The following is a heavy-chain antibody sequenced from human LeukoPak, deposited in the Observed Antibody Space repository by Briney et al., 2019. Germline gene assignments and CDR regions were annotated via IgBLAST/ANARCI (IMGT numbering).Heavy chain of an antibody. CDR3: ARDPGDPPYYFDY. V-gene: IGHV4-59*01. D-gene: IGHD7-27*01. Sequence: PSEALSLTCTVAGGSISSYYWSWIRQPPGKGLEWIGYIYYSGSTNYNPSLKSRVTISVDTSKNQFSLKLSSVTAADTAVYYCARDPGDPPYYFDYWGQGTLVTVSS. CDR2: IYYSGST. J-gene: IGHJ4*02. CDR1: GGSISSYY.